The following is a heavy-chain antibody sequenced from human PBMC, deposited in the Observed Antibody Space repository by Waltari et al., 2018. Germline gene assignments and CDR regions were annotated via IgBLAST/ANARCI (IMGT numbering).Heavy chain of an antibody. Sequence: QVQLQESGPGLVQPSQTLSLTCTVSGGSISSGDYYWSWIRQPPGTGMEWIGYIYYRGRTYSNPSRKSRVTRSLDTSKNQFSLKLSSVTAPDTGVYYCARDAPNRRYFDRLSPGFDAFEIWGQGTMVTVSS. CDR1: GGSISSGDYY. CDR3: ARDAPNRRYFDRLSPGFDAFEI. D-gene: IGHD3-9*01. CDR2: IYYRGRT. V-gene: IGHV4-30-4*08. J-gene: IGHJ3*02.